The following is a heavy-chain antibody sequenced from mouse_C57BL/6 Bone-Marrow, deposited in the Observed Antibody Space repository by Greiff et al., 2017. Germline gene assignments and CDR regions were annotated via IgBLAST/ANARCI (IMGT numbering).Heavy chain of an antibody. J-gene: IGHJ3*01. D-gene: IGHD1-1*01. CDR2: ILPGSGST. V-gene: IGHV1-9*01. CDR1: GYTFTGYW. Sequence: VQLVESGAELMKPGASVKLSCKATGYTFTGYWIEWVKQRPGHGLEWIGEILPGSGSTNYKEKFKGKATFTADTTANTAYMQLSSLTTDDSAIYYCARLRGDWFAYWGQGTLVTVSA. CDR3: ARLRGDWFAY.